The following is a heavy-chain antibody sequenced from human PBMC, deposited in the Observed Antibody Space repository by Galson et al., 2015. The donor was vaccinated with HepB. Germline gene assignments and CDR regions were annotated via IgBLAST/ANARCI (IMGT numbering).Heavy chain of an antibody. D-gene: IGHD5-18*01. CDR3: ARDRAHGYGDQLHAFDI. CDR1: EYTFTNYF. CDR2: INPTAGNT. Sequence: SVKVSCKASEYTFTNYFLHWIRQAPGQGLEWLGKINPTAGNTNKAKTFQIKLPLTRNTPTSTIYRERSSLKSDDTAVYYCARDRAHGYGDQLHAFDIWGQGTMVTVSS. V-gene: IGHV1-46*01. J-gene: IGHJ3*02.